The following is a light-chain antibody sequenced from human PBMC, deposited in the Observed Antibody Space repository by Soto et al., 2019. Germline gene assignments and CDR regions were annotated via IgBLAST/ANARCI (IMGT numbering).Light chain of an antibody. CDR3: QQYAGSPLA. CDR1: QSVSSTY. CDR2: GAS. V-gene: IGKV3-20*01. Sequence: EIVLTQSPGTLSLSPGERATLSCRASQSVSSTYLAWYQQRPGQAPRLLIYGASSRATGIPDRFSGSGSGTDFTLIISRLEPEDFAVYYCQQYAGSPLAFGGGTKVEIK. J-gene: IGKJ4*01.